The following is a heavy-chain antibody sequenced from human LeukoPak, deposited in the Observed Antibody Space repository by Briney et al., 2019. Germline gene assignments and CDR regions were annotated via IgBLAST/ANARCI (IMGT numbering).Heavy chain of an antibody. D-gene: IGHD6-19*01. J-gene: IGHJ4*02. Sequence: SETLSLTCTVSGGSISSYYWSWLRQPPGKGLEWIGYIYHSGSTDYNPSLKSRVTISVDTSKSQFSLKLTSVTAADTAVYYCARARGALAIDYWGQGTLVTVSS. CDR3: ARARGALAIDY. V-gene: IGHV4-4*09. CDR1: GGSISSYY. CDR2: IYHSGST.